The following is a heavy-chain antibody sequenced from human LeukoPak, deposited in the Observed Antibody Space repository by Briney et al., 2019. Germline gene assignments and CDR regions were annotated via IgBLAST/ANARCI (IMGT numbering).Heavy chain of an antibody. CDR2: IKQDGSEK. V-gene: IGHV3-7*01. J-gene: IGHJ4*02. CDR1: GFTFSSYW. Sequence: PGGSLRLSCAASGFTFSSYWMSWVRQAPGKGLEWVANIKQDGSEKYYVDSVKGRFTISRDNAKNSLYLQMNSLRAEDTAVYYCARFGHDFWSGPGESGDYWGQGTLVTVSS. CDR3: ARFGHDFWSGPGESGDY. D-gene: IGHD3-3*01.